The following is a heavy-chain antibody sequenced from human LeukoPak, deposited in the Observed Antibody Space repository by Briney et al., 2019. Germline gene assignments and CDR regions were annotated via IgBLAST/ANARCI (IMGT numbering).Heavy chain of an antibody. J-gene: IGHJ4*02. CDR3: ASLPGTNY. V-gene: IGHV3-66*01. D-gene: IGHD3-10*01. CDR2: IYSGGNT. CDR1: GFTVSSNY. Sequence: GGSLRLSCAASGFTVSSNYMTWVRQAPGKGLEWVSVIYSGGNTYYADSVKGRFTTSRDNSKNTLYLQMNSLRAEDTAVYYCASLPGTNYWGQGTLVTVSS.